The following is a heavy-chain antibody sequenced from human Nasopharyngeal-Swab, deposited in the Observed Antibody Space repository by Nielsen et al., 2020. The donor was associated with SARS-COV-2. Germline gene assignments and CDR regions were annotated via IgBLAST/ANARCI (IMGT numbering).Heavy chain of an antibody. D-gene: IGHD4-17*01. V-gene: IGHV4-61*02. CDR1: GGSISSGSYY. CDR3: ARGDGDYYEVYFDY. Sequence: SETLSLTCTVSGGSISSGSYYWSWIRQPAGKGLEWIGRIYTSGSTNYNPSLKSRVTISVDTSKNQFSLKLSSVTAADTAVYYCARGDGDYYEVYFDYWGQGTLVTVSS. CDR2: IYTSGST. J-gene: IGHJ4*02.